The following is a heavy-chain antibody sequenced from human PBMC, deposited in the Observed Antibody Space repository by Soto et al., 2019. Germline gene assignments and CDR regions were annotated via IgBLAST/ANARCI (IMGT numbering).Heavy chain of an antibody. CDR2: ISTYNGDT. CDR3: ARDPDTNTVPNDY. V-gene: IGHV1-18*01. Sequence: ASVKVSCKASGYTFTSYAISWVRQAPGQGLEWMGWISTYNGDTNYAQNLQGRVTMTTDTSTSTAYMELRSLRSDDTAVYYCARDPDTNTVPNDYWGQGTPVTVSS. J-gene: IGHJ4*02. CDR1: GYTFTSYA. D-gene: IGHD2-2*01.